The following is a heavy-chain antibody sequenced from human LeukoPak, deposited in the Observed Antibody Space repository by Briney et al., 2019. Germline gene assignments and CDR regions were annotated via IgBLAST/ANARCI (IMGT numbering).Heavy chain of an antibody. V-gene: IGHV2-5*01. D-gene: IGHD6-13*01. CDR1: GFSLSTSGVG. CDR2: IYWNDDR. CDR3: AHRRFQQQLVLGPNWFDP. Sequence: SGPTLVKPTQPLTLTFTFSGFSLSTSGVGVGWIRQPPGKALEWLALIYWNDDRRYSPSLKSRLTITKDTSKNQVVLTMTNMDPVDTATYYCAHRRFQQQLVLGPNWFDPWGQGTLVTVSS. J-gene: IGHJ5*02.